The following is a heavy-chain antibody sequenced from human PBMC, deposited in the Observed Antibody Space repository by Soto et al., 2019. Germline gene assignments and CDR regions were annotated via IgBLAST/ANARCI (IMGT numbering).Heavy chain of an antibody. CDR3: ARHVGAAAGISPFLWFDP. D-gene: IGHD6-13*01. CDR2: VGGN. V-gene: IGHV4-59*08. Sequence: SETLSLTCTVSGGSMISYYWHWMRQPPGKGLEWIGDVGGNNYNPSLKSRVTISLNTSKNQFSLKLSSVTAADTAVYYCARHVGAAAGISPFLWFDPWGQGTLVTVS. J-gene: IGHJ5*02. CDR1: GGSMISYY.